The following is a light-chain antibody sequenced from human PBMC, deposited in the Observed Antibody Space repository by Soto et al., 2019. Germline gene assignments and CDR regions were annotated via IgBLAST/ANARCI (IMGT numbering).Light chain of an antibody. J-gene: IGKJ1*01. Sequence: ELVMTQSPATMSVSPGARATLFCRASQSVSSNLAWYQQKPGQAPRLLIYGESTRATGIPDRLSGSGSGTEFTLTISRLQSEDFAVYYCQQYNNWPQTXGQGTKVDIK. CDR1: QSVSSN. V-gene: IGKV3-15*01. CDR3: QQYNNWPQT. CDR2: GES.